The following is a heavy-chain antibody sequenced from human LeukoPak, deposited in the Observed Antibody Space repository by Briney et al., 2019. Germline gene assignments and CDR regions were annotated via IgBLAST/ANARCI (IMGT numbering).Heavy chain of an antibody. V-gene: IGHV4-59*08. CDR3: ASNYYGSGSLDY. CDR2: IYYSGST. J-gene: IGHJ4*02. CDR1: GASISSYY. Sequence: ASETLSLTCTVSGASISSYYWTWIRQPPGKELEWIGYIYYSGSTNYNPSLKSRVTISVDTSKNQFSLKLSSVTAADKAVYYCASNYYGSGSLDYWGQGTLVTVSS. D-gene: IGHD3-10*01.